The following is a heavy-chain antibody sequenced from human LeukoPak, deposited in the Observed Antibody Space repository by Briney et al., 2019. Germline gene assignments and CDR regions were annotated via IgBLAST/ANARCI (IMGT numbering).Heavy chain of an antibody. CDR3: ARDLDWGAFDA. Sequence: PGGSLRLSCAASGFSFGNHAMIWVRQAAGKGLEWVSVVSGSGDTTHYADSVKGRFTISRDNSKNTVSLQMNSLRAEDTALYYCARDLDWGAFDAWGQGTLVTVSS. J-gene: IGHJ5*02. V-gene: IGHV3-23*01. CDR2: VSGSGDTT. CDR1: GFSFGNHA. D-gene: IGHD3-9*01.